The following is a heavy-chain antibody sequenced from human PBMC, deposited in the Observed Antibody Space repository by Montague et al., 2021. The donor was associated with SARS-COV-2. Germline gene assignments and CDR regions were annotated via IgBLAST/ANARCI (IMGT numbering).Heavy chain of an antibody. Sequence: SLRLSCAASGFTFSSYAMRWVRQAPGKGLEWVAVISYDGSNKYYVDSVKGRFTISRDNSKNTLYLQMNSLRAEDTAVYYCARDWDGYDLDYGMDVWGQGTTVTVSS. D-gene: IGHD5-12*01. V-gene: IGHV3-30*04. CDR2: ISYDGSNK. J-gene: IGHJ6*02. CDR1: GFTFSSYA. CDR3: ARDWDGYDLDYGMDV.